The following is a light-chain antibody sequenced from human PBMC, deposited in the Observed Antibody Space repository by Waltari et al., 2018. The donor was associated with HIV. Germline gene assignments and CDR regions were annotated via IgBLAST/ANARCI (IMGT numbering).Light chain of an antibody. CDR3: QQYNIRPRGNT. Sequence: DIVMTQSPAILSVSPGERVTLSCRASQGVGSNLACYQQNVSQAPRLLTYGAATRAAEIPARFRGSGSRTDFTLTIDSLQSEDFATYYCQQYNIRPRGNTFGQGTKLQIK. V-gene: IGKV3-15*01. CDR1: QGVGSN. J-gene: IGKJ2*01. CDR2: GAA.